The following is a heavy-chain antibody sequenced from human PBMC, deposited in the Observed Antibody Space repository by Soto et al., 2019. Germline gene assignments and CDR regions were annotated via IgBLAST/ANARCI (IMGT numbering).Heavy chain of an antibody. D-gene: IGHD1-1*01. J-gene: IGHJ4*02. V-gene: IGHV4-34*01. CDR3: ARDKITGLFAY. CDR1: GGSFSGYY. Sequence: QVQLQQWGAGLLKPSETLSLTCAVSGGSFSGYYWTWIRQPPGPGLEWIGEINHSGSTNYNPSLQSRVTISVDTSKHQFPLKLPSVTAADTAVYYCARDKITGLFAYWGQGTRVTGSS. CDR2: INHSGST.